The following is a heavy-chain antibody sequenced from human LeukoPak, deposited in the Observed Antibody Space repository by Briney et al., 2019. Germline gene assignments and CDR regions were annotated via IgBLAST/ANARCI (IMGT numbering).Heavy chain of an antibody. J-gene: IGHJ4*02. CDR1: GGTFNTYA. CDR2: INPSGGST. CDR3: ARGDEYGGNLG. V-gene: IGHV1-46*02. D-gene: IGHD4-23*01. Sequence: ASVKVSCKASGGTFNTYAISWVRQAPGQGLEWMGIINPSGGSTSYAQKFQGRVTMTRDTSTSTVYMELSSLRSEDTAVYYCARGDEYGGNLGWGQGTLVTVSS.